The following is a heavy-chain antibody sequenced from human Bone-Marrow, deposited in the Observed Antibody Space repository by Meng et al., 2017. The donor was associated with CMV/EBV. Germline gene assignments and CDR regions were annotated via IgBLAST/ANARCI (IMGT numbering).Heavy chain of an antibody. Sequence: SETLSLTCTVSGGSISSYYWSWIRQPPGKGLEWIGYIYYSGSTNYNPSLKSRVTISVDTPKNQFSLKLRSVTAADTAVYYCARDEVAMDVWGEGTTVTVSS. V-gene: IGHV4-59*01. J-gene: IGHJ6*04. CDR3: ARDEVAMDV. CDR1: GGSISSYY. CDR2: IYYSGST.